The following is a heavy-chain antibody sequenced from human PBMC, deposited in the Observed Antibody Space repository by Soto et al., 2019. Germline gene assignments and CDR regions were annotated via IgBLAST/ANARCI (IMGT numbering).Heavy chain of an antibody. CDR1: GFRFHEYG. V-gene: IGHV3-49*05. D-gene: IGHD2-21*01. Sequence: EVQLVDSGGGLVKPGRSLRLSCTASGFRFHEYGVSWFRQAPGKGLEWVAFIKSNAYGGTRQYAASVRGRFSILRDDSKGIAYLDMSSLKPADTATYYCSRDDFPFFTRSFFDFWSQGALVTVSS. J-gene: IGHJ4*02. CDR2: IKSNAYGGTR. CDR3: SRDDFPFFTRSFFDF.